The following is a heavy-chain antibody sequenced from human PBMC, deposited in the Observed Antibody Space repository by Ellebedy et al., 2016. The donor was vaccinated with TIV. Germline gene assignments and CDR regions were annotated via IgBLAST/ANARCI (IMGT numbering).Heavy chain of an antibody. CDR2: ISWNDDK. Sequence: SGPTLVXPTQTLTLTCTFSGFSLSTSGVGVGWIRQPPGKALEWLALISWNDDKRYSPSLKSRLTITKDTSKNQVVLTMTNMDPVDTATYYCAHRVGATSYYYYGMDVWGQGTTVTVSS. D-gene: IGHD1-26*01. CDR3: AHRVGATSYYYYGMDV. V-gene: IGHV2-5*01. J-gene: IGHJ6*02. CDR1: GFSLSTSGVG.